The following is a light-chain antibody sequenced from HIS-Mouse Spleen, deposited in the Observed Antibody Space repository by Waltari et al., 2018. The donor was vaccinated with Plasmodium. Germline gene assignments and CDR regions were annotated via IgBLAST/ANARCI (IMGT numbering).Light chain of an antibody. J-gene: IGLJ2*01. CDR1: ALPKKY. CDR2: EDS. V-gene: IGLV3-10*01. Sequence: SYELTQPPSVSVSPGQTARITCSGDALPKKYAYWYQQKSGQAPVVVIYEDSKRPSGIPWRFSGSSSGTMATLTIRGAQVEDEADYYCYSTDSSGNPHVVFGGGTKLTVL. CDR3: YSTDSSGNPHVV.